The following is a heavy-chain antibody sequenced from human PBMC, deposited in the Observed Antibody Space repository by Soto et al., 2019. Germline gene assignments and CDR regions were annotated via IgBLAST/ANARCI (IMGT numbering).Heavy chain of an antibody. J-gene: IGHJ6*02. D-gene: IGHD3-10*01. CDR3: ARARGELGYYYYGMDV. V-gene: IGHV4-59*02. CDR1: DGSVSNSY. CDR2: IYYSGTT. Sequence: WETLSLTCTVSDGSVSNSYWNWIRQPPGKGLEWIGYIYYSGTTNYNPSLKSRVTISVDTSKNQFSLKLSSVTAADTAVYYCARARGELGYYYYGMDVWGQGTTVTV.